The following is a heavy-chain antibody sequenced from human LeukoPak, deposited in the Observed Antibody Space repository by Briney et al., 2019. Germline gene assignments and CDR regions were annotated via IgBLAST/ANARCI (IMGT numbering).Heavy chain of an antibody. V-gene: IGHV3-23*01. CDR2: ISDSGGTI. Sequence: GGSLRLSCAASGLTFRSYAMSWVRQAPGKGLEWVSGISDSGGTIYYADSVKGRFTTSRDNSKNTLYLQMNSLRAEDTAVYYCAKDWTFGVVSLFDYWGQGTLVTISP. D-gene: IGHD3-3*01. J-gene: IGHJ4*02. CDR3: AKDWTFGVVSLFDY. CDR1: GLTFRSYA.